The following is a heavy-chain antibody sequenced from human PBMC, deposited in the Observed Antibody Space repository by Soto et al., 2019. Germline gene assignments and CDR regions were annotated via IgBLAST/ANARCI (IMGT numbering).Heavy chain of an antibody. D-gene: IGHD1-20*01. J-gene: IGHJ4*02. CDR2: VSGSGGGT. CDR1: GFTFSSYT. CDR3: AKPPDYSWNDY. V-gene: IGHV3-23*01. Sequence: EVQLLESGGGLVQPGGSLRLSGAASGFTFSSYTMSWVRQAPGKGLEWISAVSGSGGGTYYADSVKGRFTISRDNSKDTLYLQMNNLRAEDTAVYYCAKPPDYSWNDYWGQGTLVTVSS.